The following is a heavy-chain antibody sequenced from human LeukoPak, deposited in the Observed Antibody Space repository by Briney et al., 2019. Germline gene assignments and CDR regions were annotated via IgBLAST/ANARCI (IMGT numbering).Heavy chain of an antibody. J-gene: IGHJ4*02. CDR1: GGSISSGGYY. V-gene: IGHV4-31*03. D-gene: IGHD5-12*01. Sequence: SQTLSLTCTVSGGSISSGGYYWSWIRQHPGKGLEWIGYIYYSGSTYYNPSLKSRVTISVDTSKNQFSLKLSSVTAADTAVYYCARRVAPYLDRRLQLLQVDYWGQGTLVTVSS. CDR2: IYYSGST. CDR3: ARRVAPYLDRRLQLLQVDY.